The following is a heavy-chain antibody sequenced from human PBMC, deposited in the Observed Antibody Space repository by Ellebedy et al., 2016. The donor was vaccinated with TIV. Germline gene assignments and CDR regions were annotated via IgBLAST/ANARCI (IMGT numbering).Heavy chain of an antibody. D-gene: IGHD5-24*01. CDR3: AKRDGQN. J-gene: IGHJ4*01. Sequence: GESLKISCAASGFTSSDYYMTWIRQAPGKGLECVSFISGSGRAIYHVDSVKGRFTISRDNAKNSLYLEMNSLRAEDTAVYYCAKRDGQNWGHGTLVTVSS. V-gene: IGHV3-11*01. CDR1: GFTSSDYY. CDR2: ISGSGRAI.